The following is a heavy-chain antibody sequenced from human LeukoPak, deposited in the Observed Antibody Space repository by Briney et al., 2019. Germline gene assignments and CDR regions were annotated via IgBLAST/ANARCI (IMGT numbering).Heavy chain of an antibody. Sequence: GGSLRLSCAASVFTFSSYEMNWVRQAPGKGLQWVSYISSSGSTIYYADSVKGRFTISRDNAKNSLYLQMNSLRAEDTAVYYCASSSYDILTGYYRELDYWGQGTLVTVSS. CDR1: VFTFSSYE. CDR2: ISSSGSTI. D-gene: IGHD3-9*01. CDR3: ASSSYDILTGYYRELDY. V-gene: IGHV3-48*03. J-gene: IGHJ4*02.